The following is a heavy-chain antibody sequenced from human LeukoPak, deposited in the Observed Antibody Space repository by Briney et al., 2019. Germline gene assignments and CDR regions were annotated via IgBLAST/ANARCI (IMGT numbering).Heavy chain of an antibody. D-gene: IGHD2-2*01. CDR2: ISYDGSNK. CDR1: GFTFSSHA. V-gene: IGHV3-30-3*01. J-gene: IGHJ4*02. CDR3: ARDRREYQLPLDY. Sequence: PGGSLRLSCAASGFTFSSHAMHWVRQAPGKGLEWVAVISYDGSNKYYADSVKGRFTISRDNSKNTLYLQMNSLRAEDTAVYYCARDRREYQLPLDYWGQGTLVTVSS.